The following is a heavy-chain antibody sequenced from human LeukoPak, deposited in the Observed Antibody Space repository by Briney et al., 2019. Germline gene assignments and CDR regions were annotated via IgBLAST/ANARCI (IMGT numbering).Heavy chain of an antibody. V-gene: IGHV3-7*01. CDR1: GFTFGSYW. Sequence: GGSLRLSCAASGFTFGSYWMSWVRQAPGKGLEWVANIKQDGSEKYYVDSVKGRFTISRDNAKNSLYLQMNSLRAEDTAVYYCARVSYDKPSLGQGTLVTVSS. J-gene: IGHJ5*02. CDR2: IKQDGSEK. CDR3: ARVSYDKPS. D-gene: IGHD3-22*01.